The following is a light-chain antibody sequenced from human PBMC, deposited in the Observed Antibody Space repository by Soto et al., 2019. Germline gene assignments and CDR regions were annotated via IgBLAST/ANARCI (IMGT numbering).Light chain of an antibody. CDR1: QSVGSRY. CDR2: GAS. CDR3: QHYGRSPWT. J-gene: IGKJ1*01. Sequence: EIVLTQSPGTLSLSPGERATLSCRASQSVGSRYLAWYQQKPGQAPRLLIYGASSRATGIPDRFSGSGSGTDFTLTVRRLEPEDFAVYYCQHYGRSPWTVGQGTKVEIK. V-gene: IGKV3-20*01.